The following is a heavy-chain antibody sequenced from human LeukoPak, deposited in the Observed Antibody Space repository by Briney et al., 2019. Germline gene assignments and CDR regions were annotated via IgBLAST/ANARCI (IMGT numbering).Heavy chain of an antibody. Sequence: ASVKVSCKASGYAFTSYGISWVRQAPGQGLEWMGWISAYNGNTNYAQKLQGRVTMTTDTSTSTAYMELRSLRSDDTAVYYCARRGKVAAAGTGWFDPWGQGTLVTVSS. V-gene: IGHV1-18*01. J-gene: IGHJ5*02. D-gene: IGHD6-13*01. CDR2: ISAYNGNT. CDR1: GYAFTSYG. CDR3: ARRGKVAAAGTGWFDP.